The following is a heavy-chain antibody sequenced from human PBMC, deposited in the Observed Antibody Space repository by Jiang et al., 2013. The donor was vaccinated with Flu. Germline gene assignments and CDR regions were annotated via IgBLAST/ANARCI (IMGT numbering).Heavy chain of an antibody. V-gene: IGHV3-53*01. CDR2: IYSGGST. D-gene: IGHD6-19*01. Sequence: SWVRQAPGKGLEWVSVIYSGGSTYYADSVKGRFTISRDNSKNTLYLQMNSLRAEDTAVYYCARWSYSSGWFNYWGQGTLVTVSS. CDR3: ARWSYSSGWFNY. J-gene: IGHJ4*02.